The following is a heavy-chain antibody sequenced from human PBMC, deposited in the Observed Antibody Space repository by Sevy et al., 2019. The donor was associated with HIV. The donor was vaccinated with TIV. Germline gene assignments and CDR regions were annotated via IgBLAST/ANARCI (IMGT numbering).Heavy chain of an antibody. CDR2: ISGSGGRT. CDR3: ANLGTSYYESSSYYYQAPFDY. J-gene: IGHJ4*02. CDR1: GFTFSSYA. V-gene: IGHV3-23*01. D-gene: IGHD3-22*01. Sequence: GGSLRLSCAASGFTFSSYAMSWVRQAPGKGLEWVSGISGSGGRTYYADSVKGRFTISRDNAKYTLYLQMKSLRAEDTAVYYCANLGTSYYESSSYYYQAPFDYWGQGTLVTVSS.